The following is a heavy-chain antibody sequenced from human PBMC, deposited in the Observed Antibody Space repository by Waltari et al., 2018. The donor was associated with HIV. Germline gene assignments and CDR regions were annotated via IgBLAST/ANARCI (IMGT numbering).Heavy chain of an antibody. D-gene: IGHD5-18*01. V-gene: IGHV3-7*01. CDR1: GFTFSTYW. Sequence: EEHLVESGGGLVQFGGSLRLSCAASGFTFSTYWMNWVGQPPGKGLEWVATIKGDESETGYVASVRGRFTISREAAANSLYLQMNYLRPEDTALYYCARGIQLWPHDAFDVWGQGTLVTVSS. J-gene: IGHJ3*01. CDR2: IKGDESET. CDR3: ARGIQLWPHDAFDV.